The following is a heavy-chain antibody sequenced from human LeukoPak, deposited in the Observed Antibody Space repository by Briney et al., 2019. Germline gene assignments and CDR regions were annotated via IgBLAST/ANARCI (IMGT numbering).Heavy chain of an antibody. CDR3: ARVQEQLVRGVYYFDY. CDR2: INPNSGGT. J-gene: IGHJ4*02. CDR1: GYTFAGYY. D-gene: IGHD6-6*01. Sequence: ALVKVSCKASGYTFAGYYMHWVRQAPGQGLEWMGWINPNSGGTNYAQKFQGRVTMTRDTSISTAYMELSRLRSDDTAVYYCARVQEQLVRGVYYFDYWGQGTLVTVSS. V-gene: IGHV1-2*02.